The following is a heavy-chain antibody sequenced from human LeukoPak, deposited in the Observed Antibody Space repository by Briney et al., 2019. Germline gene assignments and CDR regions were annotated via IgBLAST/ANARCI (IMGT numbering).Heavy chain of an antibody. Sequence: SETLSLTCTVSGGSISSYYWSWIRQPAGKGLEWIGRIYTSGSTNYNPSLRSRVTISVDTSKNQFSLKLSSVTAADTAVYYCARADSSSSAFDIWGQGTMVTVSS. J-gene: IGHJ3*02. CDR3: ARADSSSSAFDI. CDR2: IYTSGST. CDR1: GGSISSYY. V-gene: IGHV4-4*07. D-gene: IGHD6-13*01.